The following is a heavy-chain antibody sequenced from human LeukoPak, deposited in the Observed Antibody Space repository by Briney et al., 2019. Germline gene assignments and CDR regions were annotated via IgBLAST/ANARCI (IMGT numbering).Heavy chain of an antibody. CDR3: ARRGTGHGMDV. D-gene: IGHD1-1*01. V-gene: IGHV3-74*01. CDR1: GLTFSSHW. Sequence: GGSLRLSCAASGLTFSSHWIHWVRQVPGKGLVWVSRINNDGSSASYVDSVKGRFTISRDNAKNTLFLQMNSLRAEDTAVYYCARRGTGHGMDVWGQGTTVIVSS. J-gene: IGHJ6*02. CDR2: INNDGSSA.